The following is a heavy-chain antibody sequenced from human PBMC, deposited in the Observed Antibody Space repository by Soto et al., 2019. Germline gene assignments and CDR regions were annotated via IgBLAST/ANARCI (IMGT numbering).Heavy chain of an antibody. CDR3: SRARYCGGDCYRRMPSPFDY. D-gene: IGHD2-21*02. J-gene: IGHJ4*02. Sequence: GGSLRLSCPASGFTFRIYGMNWVRQGLGKAQEWVSSISSSSSYIYYADSVKGLFTISRDNAKNSLYLQINSLRAEDTAVYYCSRARYCGGDCYRRMPSPFDYWGQGT. CDR1: GFTFRIYG. CDR2: ISSSSSYI. V-gene: IGHV3-21*01.